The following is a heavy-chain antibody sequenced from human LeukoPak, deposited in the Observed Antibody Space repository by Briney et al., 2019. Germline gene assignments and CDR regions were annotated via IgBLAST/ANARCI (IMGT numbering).Heavy chain of an antibody. Sequence: GGSLRLSCAASGFTFSNAWMSWVRQAPGKGLEWVGRIKSKTDGGTTDYAEPVKGRFTISRDDSKNTLYLQMNSLRAEDTAVYYCAKASSMVRGVPTKYYYYYMDVWGKGTTVTISS. CDR3: AKASSMVRGVPTKYYYYYMDV. CDR2: IKSKTDGGTT. J-gene: IGHJ6*03. V-gene: IGHV3-15*01. D-gene: IGHD3-10*01. CDR1: GFTFSNAW.